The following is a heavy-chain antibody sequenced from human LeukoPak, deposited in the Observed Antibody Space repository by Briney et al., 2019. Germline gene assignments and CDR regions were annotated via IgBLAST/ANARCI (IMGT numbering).Heavy chain of an antibody. Sequence: SETLSLTCTVSGYSISSGYYWGWIRQPPGKGLEWIGSIYHSGSTYYNPSLKSRVTISVDTSKNQFSLKLSSVTAADTAVYYCARAVSYGDYVSYYYMDVWGKGTTVTVSS. CDR1: GYSISSGYY. D-gene: IGHD4-17*01. CDR3: ARAVSYGDYVSYYYMDV. CDR2: IYHSGST. J-gene: IGHJ6*03. V-gene: IGHV4-38-2*02.